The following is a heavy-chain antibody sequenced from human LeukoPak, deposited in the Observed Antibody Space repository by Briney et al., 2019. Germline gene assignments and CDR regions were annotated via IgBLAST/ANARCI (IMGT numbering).Heavy chain of an antibody. CDR3: ARDTVGATTRDFDY. D-gene: IGHD1-26*01. CDR2: ISSSSSYI. J-gene: IGHJ4*02. CDR1: GFTFSSYS. Sequence: PGGSLRLSCADSGFTFSSYSMNWVRQAPGKGLEWVSSISSSSSYIYYADSVKGRFTISRDNAKNSLYLQMNSLRAEDTAVYYCARDTVGATTRDFDYWGQGTLVTVSS. V-gene: IGHV3-21*01.